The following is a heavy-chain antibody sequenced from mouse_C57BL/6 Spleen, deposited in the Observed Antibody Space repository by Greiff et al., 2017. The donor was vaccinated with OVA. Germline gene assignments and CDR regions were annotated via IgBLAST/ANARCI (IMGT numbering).Heavy chain of an antibody. CDR1: GYTFTSYW. V-gene: IGHV1-64*01. J-gene: IGHJ3*01. D-gene: IGHD1-1*01. CDR2: IHPNSGST. Sequence: VQLQQSGAELVKPGASVKLSCKASGYTFTSYWMHWVKQRPGQGLEWIGMIHPNSGSTNYNEKFKSKATLTVDKSSSTAYMQLSSLTSEDSAVYYCARSYGSSYPFAYWGQGTLVTVSA. CDR3: ARSYGSSYPFAY.